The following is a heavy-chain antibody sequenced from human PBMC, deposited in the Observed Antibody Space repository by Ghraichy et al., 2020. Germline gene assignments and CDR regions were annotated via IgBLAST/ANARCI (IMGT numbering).Heavy chain of an antibody. CDR3: GRGSGWTPDY. D-gene: IGHD6-19*01. CDR2: MRQDGIVK. Sequence: GGSLRLSCVASGFNFGTYWMNWVRQAPGKGLEWVAHMRQDGIVKDYVDSVKGRFTISRDNAKNSLYLQMDSLRVEDTAVYYCGRGSGWTPDYWGQGTLVSVSS. J-gene: IGHJ4*02. CDR1: GFNFGTYW. V-gene: IGHV3-7*04.